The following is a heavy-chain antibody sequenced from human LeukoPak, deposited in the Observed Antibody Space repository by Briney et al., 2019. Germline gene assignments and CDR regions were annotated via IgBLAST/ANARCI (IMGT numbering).Heavy chain of an antibody. V-gene: IGHV4-4*07. CDR2: IYTSGST. CDR1: GGSISSYY. Sequence: SETPSLTCTVSGGSISSYYWSWIRQPAGKGLEWIGRIYTSGSTNYNPSLKSRVTMSVDTSKNQFSLKLSSVTAADTAVYYCARDRYYYDSSGYTQLDYWGQGTLVTVSS. D-gene: IGHD3-22*01. CDR3: ARDRYYYDSSGYTQLDY. J-gene: IGHJ4*02.